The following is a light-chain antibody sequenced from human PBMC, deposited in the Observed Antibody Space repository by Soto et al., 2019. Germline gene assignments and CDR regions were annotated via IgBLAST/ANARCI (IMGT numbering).Light chain of an antibody. CDR3: QQYSSSPLT. Sequence: EIVLTQSPATLSLSPGERATLSCGASQSVSSGYLAWYQQKPGLAPRLLIYDSSSRATGVPDRFSGSGSGTDFTLTIRRLEPEDFAVYFCQQYSSSPLTFGGGTKVEIK. J-gene: IGKJ4*01. V-gene: IGKV3D-20*01. CDR1: QSVSSGY. CDR2: DSS.